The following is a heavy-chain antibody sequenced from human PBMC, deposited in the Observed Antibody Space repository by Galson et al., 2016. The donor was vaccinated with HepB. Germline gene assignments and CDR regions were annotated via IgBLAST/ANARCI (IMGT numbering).Heavy chain of an antibody. CDR3: ARGYSYGFNLFDP. CDR1: GGSISNYY. V-gene: IGHV4-59*01. J-gene: IGHJ5*02. D-gene: IGHD5-18*01. CDR2: IYNSGST. Sequence: ETLSLTCSVSGGSISNYYWSWIRQPTGKGLEWIGYIYNSGSTSYNPSLKSRVTISVDTSKNHFPLKLSAVTAADTAVYYCARGYSYGFNLFDPWGQGTLVTVSS.